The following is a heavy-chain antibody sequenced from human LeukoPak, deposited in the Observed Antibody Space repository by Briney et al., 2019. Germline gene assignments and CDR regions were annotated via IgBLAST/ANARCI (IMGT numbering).Heavy chain of an antibody. J-gene: IGHJ6*02. Sequence: SETLSLTCTVSGGSISSYYWSWIPQPAGKGLEWIGRIYTSGSTNYNPSLKSRVTMSVDTSKNQFSLKLSSVTAADTAVYYCAREEIVVVPAATNYYYYGMDVWGQGTTVTVSS. CDR1: GGSISSYY. D-gene: IGHD2-2*01. V-gene: IGHV4-4*07. CDR2: IYTSGST. CDR3: AREEIVVVPAATNYYYYGMDV.